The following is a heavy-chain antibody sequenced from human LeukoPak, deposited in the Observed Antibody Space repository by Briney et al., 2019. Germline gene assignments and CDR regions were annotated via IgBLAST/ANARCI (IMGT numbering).Heavy chain of an antibody. Sequence: ASVKVSCKASGGTFSSYAMGWVRQAPGQGLEWMGRIIPILGIANYAQKFQGRVTITADKSTSTAYMELSSLRSEDTAVYYYARGTSGYDKYYFDYWGQRTLVTVSS. CDR2: IIPILGIA. CDR3: ARGTSGYDKYYFDY. D-gene: IGHD5-12*01. V-gene: IGHV1-69*04. J-gene: IGHJ4*02. CDR1: GGTFSSYA.